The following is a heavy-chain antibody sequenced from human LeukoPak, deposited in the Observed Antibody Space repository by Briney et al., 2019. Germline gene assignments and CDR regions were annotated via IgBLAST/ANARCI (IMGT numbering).Heavy chain of an antibody. CDR1: GFTFDDYG. V-gene: IGHV3-20*04. CDR2: IHWNGGST. CDR3: ARAPYYYDSSGYSPSDY. J-gene: IGHJ4*02. Sequence: GGSLRLSCAASGFTFDDYGMSWVRQAPGKGLEWGSSIHWNGGSTGYADSVKGRFTISRDNAKNSLYLQMNSLRAEDTALYYCARAPYYYDSSGYSPSDYWGQGTLVTVSS. D-gene: IGHD3-22*01.